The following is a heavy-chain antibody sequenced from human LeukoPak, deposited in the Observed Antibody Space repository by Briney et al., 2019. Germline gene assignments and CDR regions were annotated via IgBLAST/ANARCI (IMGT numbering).Heavy chain of an antibody. CDR1: GFTFSNYW. V-gene: IGHV3-7*01. J-gene: IGHJ6*03. Sequence: GGSLRLSCAASGFTFSNYWMSWVRQAPGKGLEWVANINQDGSEKYYADSVKGRFTISRDNAKNSLYLQMNSLRAEDTAVYFCAREAYSYGYFSYYYYYMDVWGKGTTVTVSS. D-gene: IGHD5-18*01. CDR3: AREAYSYGYFSYYYYYMDV. CDR2: INQDGSEK.